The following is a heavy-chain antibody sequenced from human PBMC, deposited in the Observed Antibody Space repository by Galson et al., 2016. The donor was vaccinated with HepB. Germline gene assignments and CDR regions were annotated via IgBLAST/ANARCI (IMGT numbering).Heavy chain of an antibody. D-gene: IGHD6-19*01. CDR2: ISFDGRNK. J-gene: IGHJ5*02. CDR3: AKDGGSGWFREYNWFDP. V-gene: IGHV3-30*18. CDR1: GFTFSGYG. Sequence: SLRLSCAASGFTFSGYGMHWVRQAPGKGLEWVAVISFDGRNKYYADSVKGRFTISRDDSKNTLYLQMNSLRAEDTAVYYCAKDGGSGWFREYNWFDPWGQGTLVTVSS.